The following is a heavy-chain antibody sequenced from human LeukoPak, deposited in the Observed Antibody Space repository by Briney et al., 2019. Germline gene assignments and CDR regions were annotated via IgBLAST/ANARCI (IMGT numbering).Heavy chain of an antibody. Sequence: PGGSLRLSCAASGFTVSSNYMSWVRQAPGKGLEWVSVIYSGGSTYYADSVKGRFTISRDNSKNTLYLQMNSLRAEDTAVYYCARYYYDSSGYYYVGPWRVSQGGNWFDPWGQGTLVTVSS. D-gene: IGHD3-22*01. CDR3: ARYYYDSSGYYYVGPWRVSQGGNWFDP. V-gene: IGHV3-53*01. J-gene: IGHJ5*02. CDR2: IYSGGST. CDR1: GFTVSSNY.